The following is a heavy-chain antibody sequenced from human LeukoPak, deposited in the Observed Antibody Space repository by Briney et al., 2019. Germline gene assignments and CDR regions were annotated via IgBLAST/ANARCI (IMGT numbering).Heavy chain of an antibody. V-gene: IGHV3-9*03. J-gene: IGHJ4*02. Sequence: GGSLRLSCAASGFTFDDYAMHWVRQAPGKGLEWVSGISWNSGSIVYADSVKGRFTISRDNAKNSLYLQMNSLRAEDMALYYCAKANYYDSSGYFDNWGQGTLATVSS. D-gene: IGHD3-22*01. CDR3: AKANYYDSSGYFDN. CDR2: ISWNSGSI. CDR1: GFTFDDYA.